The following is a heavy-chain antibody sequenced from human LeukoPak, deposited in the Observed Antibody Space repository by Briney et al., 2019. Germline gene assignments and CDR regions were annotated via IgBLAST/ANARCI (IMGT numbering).Heavy chain of an antibody. V-gene: IGHV1-8*03. D-gene: IGHD3-16*01. Sequence: ASVKVSCKASGYSFTNYNINWVRQTTGQGLQWTGWMNPKSGDTGYSQKFQGRVFITRDTSINTAYMELSSLGSEDTAVYYCARDNDSRDPPHFDYWGQGTLVTVSS. CDR2: MNPKSGDT. CDR1: GYSFTNYN. CDR3: ARDNDSRDPPHFDY. J-gene: IGHJ4*02.